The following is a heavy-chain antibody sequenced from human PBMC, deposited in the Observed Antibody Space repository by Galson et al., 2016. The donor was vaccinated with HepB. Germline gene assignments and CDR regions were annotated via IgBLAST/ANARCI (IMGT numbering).Heavy chain of an antibody. V-gene: IGHV3-33*01. CDR3: ARDNFGYEGLGGARDI. CDR1: GFNLRKYT. Sequence: SLRLSCAASGFNLRKYTMHWVRQTPGKGLEWAAGIWYDGSKKYYADSVQGRFTISRDNYRNMLFLEVNSLRAEDTAVYYCARDNFGYEGLGGARDIWGQGTVLVVSS. CDR2: IWYDGSKK. J-gene: IGHJ3*02. D-gene: IGHD5-12*01.